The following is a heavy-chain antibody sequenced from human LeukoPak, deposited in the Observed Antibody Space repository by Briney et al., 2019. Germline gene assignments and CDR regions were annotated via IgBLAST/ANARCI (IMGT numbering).Heavy chain of an antibody. CDR2: IYYSGST. D-gene: IGHD5-12*01. V-gene: IGHV4-31*03. CDR1: GGSISSGGYY. Sequence: SETLSLTCTVSGGSISSGGYYWSWIRQHPGKGLEWIGYIYYSGSTYYNPSLKSRVTISVDTSKNQFSLKLSSVTAADTAVYYCARGEGGYDSRGPDYWGQGTLVTVSS. J-gene: IGHJ4*02. CDR3: ARGEGGYDSRGPDY.